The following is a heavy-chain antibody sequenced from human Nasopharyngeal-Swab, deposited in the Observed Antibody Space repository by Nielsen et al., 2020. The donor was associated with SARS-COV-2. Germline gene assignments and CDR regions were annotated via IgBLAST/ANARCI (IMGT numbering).Heavy chain of an antibody. J-gene: IGHJ2*01. CDR1: GASITTSY. D-gene: IGHD3-22*01. CDR3: AREGGDYYDSNWYFDL. Sequence: SETLSLTCTVSGASITTSYWSWIRQPAGKGLEWIGRIYTSGSTNYNPSLKSRVTISVDTSKNQFSLKLSSVTAADTAVYYCAREGGDYYDSNWYFDLWGRGTLVTVSS. CDR2: IYTSGST. V-gene: IGHV4-4*07.